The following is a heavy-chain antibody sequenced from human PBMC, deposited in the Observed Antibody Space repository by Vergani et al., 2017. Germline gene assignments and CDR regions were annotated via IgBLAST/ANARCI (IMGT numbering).Heavy chain of an antibody. CDR2: IYHSGST. CDR3: ARGPLWFGELGTWFDP. J-gene: IGHJ5*02. CDR1: GYSISSGYY. Sequence: QVQLQESGPGLVKPSETLSLTCAVSGYSISSGYYWGWIRQPPGKGLEWIGGIYHSGSTYYNPSLKCRVTLSVETSKHQFSVKLSAVTAADTAVYYCARGPLWFGELGTWFDPWGQGTLVTVSS. V-gene: IGHV4-38-2*01. D-gene: IGHD3-10*01.